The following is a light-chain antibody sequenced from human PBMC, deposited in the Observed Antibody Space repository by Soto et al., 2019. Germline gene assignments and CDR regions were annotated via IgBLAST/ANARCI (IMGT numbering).Light chain of an antibody. J-gene: IGKJ5*01. CDR2: GTS. Sequence: EIVVTLSLATLSVSPGERATLSCRASETIRGRLAWYQQRPGQPPRLLIYGTSTRATGIPARFSGSGSGTDFSLTISGLEPADLAVYYCQQHHNRPRTFGQGTRLDI. V-gene: IGKV3-11*01. CDR1: ETIRGR. CDR3: QQHHNRPRT.